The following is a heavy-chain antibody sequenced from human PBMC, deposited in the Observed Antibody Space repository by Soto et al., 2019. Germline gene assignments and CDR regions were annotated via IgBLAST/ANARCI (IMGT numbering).Heavy chain of an antibody. J-gene: IGHJ4*02. Sequence: PGGSLRLSCAASGFTFSSYSMNWVRQAPGKGLEWVSSISSSSSYIYYADSVKGRFTISRDNAKNSLYLQMNSLRAEDTAVYYCARDPAATSNVFDYWGQGTLATVAS. V-gene: IGHV3-21*01. CDR2: ISSSSSYI. D-gene: IGHD1-1*01. CDR1: GFTFSSYS. CDR3: ARDPAATSNVFDY.